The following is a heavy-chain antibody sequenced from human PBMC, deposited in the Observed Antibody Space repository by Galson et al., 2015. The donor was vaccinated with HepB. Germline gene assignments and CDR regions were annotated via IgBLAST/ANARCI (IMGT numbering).Heavy chain of an antibody. CDR2: ICVSSTT. V-gene: IGHV3-23*01. Sequence: SLRLSCAASGFTFSRLGMTWVRQAPGKGLECVAAICVSSTTDYADSVKGRFTISRDNSKNMLFLQMNNLRAEDTAVYYCAKGTTDIDYWGQGTLVTVSS. CDR1: GFTFSRLG. CDR3: AKGTTDIDY. D-gene: IGHD1-1*01. J-gene: IGHJ4*02.